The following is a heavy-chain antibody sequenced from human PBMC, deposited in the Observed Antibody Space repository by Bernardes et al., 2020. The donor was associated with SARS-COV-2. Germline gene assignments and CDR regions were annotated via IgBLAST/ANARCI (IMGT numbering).Heavy chain of an antibody. J-gene: IGHJ4*02. CDR3: AKWEQWLVAGVGYFDY. V-gene: IGHV3-23*01. D-gene: IGHD6-19*01. CDR1: GFTFSSYA. Sequence: GGSLRLSCAASGFTFSSYAMSWVRQAPGKGLEWVSAISGSGGSTYYADSVKGRFTISRDNSKNTLYLQMNSLRAEDTAVYYCAKWEQWLVAGVGYFDYWGQGTLVTVSS. CDR2: ISGSGGST.